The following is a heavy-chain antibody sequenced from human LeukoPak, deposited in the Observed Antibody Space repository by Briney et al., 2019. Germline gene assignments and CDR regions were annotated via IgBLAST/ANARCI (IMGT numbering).Heavy chain of an antibody. J-gene: IGHJ5*02. CDR2: INHSGST. Sequence: SETLSLTCAVYGGSFSGYYWSWIRQPPGKGLEWIGEINHSGSTNYNPSLKSRVTISVDTSKNQFSLKLSSVTAADTAVYYCARGRCSSTSCYGLLSWFDPWGQGTLVTVSS. V-gene: IGHV4-34*01. CDR1: GGSFSGYY. CDR3: ARGRCSSTSCYGLLSWFDP. D-gene: IGHD2-2*01.